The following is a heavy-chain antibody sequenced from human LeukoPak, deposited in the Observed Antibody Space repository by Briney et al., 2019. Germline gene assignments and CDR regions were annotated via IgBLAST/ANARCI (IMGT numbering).Heavy chain of an antibody. V-gene: IGHV4-30-2*01. D-gene: IGHD3-22*01. CDR1: GGSISSGGYS. CDR2: IYHSGST. CDR3: ARVYYYDSSGYYPTYYFDY. J-gene: IGHJ4*02. Sequence: SETLSLTCAVSGGSISSGGYSWSWIRQPPGKGLEWIGYIYHSGSTYYNPSLKSRVTISVDKSKNQFSLKLSSVTAADTAVYYCARVYYYDSSGYYPTYYFDYWGQGTLVTVSS.